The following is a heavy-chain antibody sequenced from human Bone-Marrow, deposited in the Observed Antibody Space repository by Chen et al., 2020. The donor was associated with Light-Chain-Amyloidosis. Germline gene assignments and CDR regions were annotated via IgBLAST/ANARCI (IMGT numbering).Heavy chain of an antibody. Sequence: EVQLVESGGGLLQRGGSLRLSCSASGFAFSSYALSWVCQAPGKGLGWVSTISGSGCSSYYGDSVKCLLTISRDNSKNALFLQMNSLSAEDTAVYYCAKDISYDDILPGYPADAFDIWGQGTMVTVSS. D-gene: IGHD3-9*01. J-gene: IGHJ3*02. V-gene: IGHV3-23*04. CDR2: ISGSGCSS. CDR1: GFAFSSYA. CDR3: AKDISYDDILPGYPADAFDI.